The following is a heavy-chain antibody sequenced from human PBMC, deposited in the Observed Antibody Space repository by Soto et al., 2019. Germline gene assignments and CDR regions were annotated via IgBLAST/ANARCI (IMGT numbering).Heavy chain of an antibody. V-gene: IGHV3-23*01. J-gene: IGHJ4*02. CDR3: AKDLSESDDFGDDGAPFDY. CDR1: GLSFSTFA. D-gene: IGHD4-17*01. CDR2: ITGSGREG. Sequence: GGSLRLSCVASGLSFSTFAMSWVRQAPGKGLEWVSRITGSGREGYYADSVRGRFTISRDNSRNTLLLQMNSLRADDTAVYFCAKDLSESDDFGDDGAPFDYWGRGTQVTVSS.